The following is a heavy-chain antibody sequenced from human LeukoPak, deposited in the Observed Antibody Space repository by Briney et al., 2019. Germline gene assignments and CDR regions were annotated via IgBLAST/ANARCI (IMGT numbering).Heavy chain of an antibody. CDR1: GYSFTSYW. CDR2: IDPSDSYT. Sequence: GESLKISCKGSGYSFTSYWISWVRQMPGKGLEWMGRIDPSDSYTNYSPSFQGHVTISADKSISTAYLQWSSLKASDTAMYYCAGGRPDRFDYWGQGTLVTVSS. V-gene: IGHV5-10-1*01. J-gene: IGHJ4*02. CDR3: AGGRPDRFDY.